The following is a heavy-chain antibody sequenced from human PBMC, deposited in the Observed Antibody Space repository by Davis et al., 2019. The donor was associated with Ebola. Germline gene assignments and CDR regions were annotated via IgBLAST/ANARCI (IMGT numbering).Heavy chain of an antibody. Sequence: GESLKISCAASGFTFSSNDMQWVRQAPGKGLEWVAFIRYDGNTKYYADSVKGRFTISRDNSKNTLYLQMNSLRAEDTAVYYCAKDGYPLSWFDPWGQGTLVTVSS. D-gene: IGHD3-22*01. CDR2: IRYDGNTK. V-gene: IGHV3-30*02. CDR3: AKDGYPLSWFDP. CDR1: GFTFSSND. J-gene: IGHJ5*02.